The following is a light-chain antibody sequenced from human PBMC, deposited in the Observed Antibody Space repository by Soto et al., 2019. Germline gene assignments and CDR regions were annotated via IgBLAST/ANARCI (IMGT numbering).Light chain of an antibody. V-gene: IGKV1-9*01. CDR3: QHMRT. CDR1: QGISSY. Sequence: IQLTQSPSSLSASVGDRVTITCRASQGISSYLAWYQQKPGKAPKFLIYDASTLESGVPSRFSGRGFGTEFSFTISSLQPDDFGTYYCQHMRTFGQGTKVDIK. CDR2: DAS. J-gene: IGKJ1*01.